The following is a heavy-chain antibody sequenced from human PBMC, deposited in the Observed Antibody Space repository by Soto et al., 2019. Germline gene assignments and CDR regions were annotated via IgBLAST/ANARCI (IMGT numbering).Heavy chain of an antibody. Sequence: PSETLSLTCAVYGGSFSGYYWSWIRQPPGKGLEWIGEINHSGSTNYNPSLKSRVTISVDTSKNQFSLKLSSVTAADTAVYYCARGLRRNWFDPWGQGILVTVSS. J-gene: IGHJ5*02. CDR1: GGSFSGYY. V-gene: IGHV4-34*01. CDR3: ARGLRRNWFDP. D-gene: IGHD4-17*01. CDR2: INHSGST.